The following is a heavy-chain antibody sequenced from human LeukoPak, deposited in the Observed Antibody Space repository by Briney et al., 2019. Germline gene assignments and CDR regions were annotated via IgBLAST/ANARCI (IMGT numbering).Heavy chain of an antibody. V-gene: IGHV1-2*02. J-gene: IGHJ4*02. CDR2: INPNSGGT. Sequence: ASVKVSCKASGYTFTGYYIHWVRQAPGQGLEWMGWINPNSGGTNFAQNFQGRVTMTRDTSISTAYMELSRLRSDDTAVYYCAREYSYGPYFDYWGQGTLVTVSS. CDR1: GYTFTGYY. CDR3: AREYSYGPYFDY. D-gene: IGHD5-18*01.